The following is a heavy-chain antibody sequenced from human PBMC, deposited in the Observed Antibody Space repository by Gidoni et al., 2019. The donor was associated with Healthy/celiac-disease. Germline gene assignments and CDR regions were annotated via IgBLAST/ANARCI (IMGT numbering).Heavy chain of an antibody. CDR3: ARHSPTYGDYDAPPGHFDY. Sequence: QLQLQESGPGLVKPSATLCLTCTVSGGSIRSSRYDWGWIRQPPGKGLEWIGSTYYSRSTYYNPSLTSRVTISVDTSKNQFSLKLSSVTAADTAVYYCARHSPTYGDYDAPPGHFDYWGQGTLVTVSS. CDR1: GGSIRSSRYD. J-gene: IGHJ4*02. CDR2: TYYSRST. V-gene: IGHV4-39*01. D-gene: IGHD4-17*01.